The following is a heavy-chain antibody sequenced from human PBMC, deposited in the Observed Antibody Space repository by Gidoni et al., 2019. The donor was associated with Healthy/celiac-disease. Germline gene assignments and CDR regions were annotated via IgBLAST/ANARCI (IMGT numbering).Heavy chain of an antibody. CDR1: GFTFGDYA. CDR2: IRSKAYGGTT. V-gene: IGHV3-49*03. D-gene: IGHD7-27*01. J-gene: IGHJ4*02. Sequence: EVQLVESGGGLVQPGRSLRLSCTASGFTFGDYAMSWFRQAPGKGLEWVGFIRSKAYGGTTEYAASVKGRFTILRDDSKSIAYLQMNSLKTEDTAVYYCTRGAANWGSPPGYWGQGTLVTVSS. CDR3: TRGAANWGSPPGY.